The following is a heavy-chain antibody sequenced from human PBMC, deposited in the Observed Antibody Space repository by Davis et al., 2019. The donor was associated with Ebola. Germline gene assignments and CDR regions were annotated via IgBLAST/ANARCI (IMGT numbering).Heavy chain of an antibody. CDR2: ISSSSSYT. CDR1: GFTFSDYY. J-gene: IGHJ4*02. V-gene: IGHV3-11*06. D-gene: IGHD2-15*01. Sequence: GESLKISCAASGFTFSDYYMSWIRQAPGKGLEWVSYISSSSSYTNYADSVKGRFTISRDNAKNSLYLQMNSLRAEDTAVYYCARRLMDCSGGSCYVSLGDYWGQGTLVTVSS. CDR3: ARRLMDCSGGSCYVSLGDY.